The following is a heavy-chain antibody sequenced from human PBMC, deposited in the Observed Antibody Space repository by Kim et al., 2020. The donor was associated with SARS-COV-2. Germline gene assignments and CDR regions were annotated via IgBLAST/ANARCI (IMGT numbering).Heavy chain of an antibody. CDR3: AKDAIRLAVVYYYGMDV. V-gene: IGHV3-30*02. J-gene: IGHJ6*02. D-gene: IGHD2-21*01. Sequence: VKGRFTISRDNSKNTLYLQMNSLRAEDTAVYYCAKDAIRLAVVYYYGMDVWGQGTTVTVSS.